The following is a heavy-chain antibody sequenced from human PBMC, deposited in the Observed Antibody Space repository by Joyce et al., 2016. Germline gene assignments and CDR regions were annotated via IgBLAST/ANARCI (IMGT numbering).Heavy chain of an antibody. CDR1: GFDFNYYG. Sequence: QVQLVESGGGVVQPGRSLRLSCVGSGFDFNYYGIHWVRQAPGKGLEWVAVISYDGTNIYYLESVKGRFTISRDNSKNTVYLQMNSLKIEDTALYYCAKDLGKGGLRRQNDYWGQGTLVSVSS. D-gene: IGHD2-15*01. J-gene: IGHJ4*02. CDR2: ISYDGTNI. V-gene: IGHV3-30*06. CDR3: AKDLGKGGLRRQNDY.